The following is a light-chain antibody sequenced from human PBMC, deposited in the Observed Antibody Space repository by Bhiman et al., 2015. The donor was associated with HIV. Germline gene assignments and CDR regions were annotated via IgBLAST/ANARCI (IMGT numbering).Light chain of an antibody. J-gene: IGLJ1*01. Sequence: QSALTQPASVSGSPGQSITISCIGTNSDIGLYDYVSWYQQHSGRAPKLIIYDVINRPSGVSNRFSGSKSGNTASLTISGLQAEDEADYYCSSLTSSLTYVFGTGTNVTVL. CDR1: NSDIGLYDY. V-gene: IGLV2-14*03. CDR2: DVI. CDR3: SSLTSSLTYV.